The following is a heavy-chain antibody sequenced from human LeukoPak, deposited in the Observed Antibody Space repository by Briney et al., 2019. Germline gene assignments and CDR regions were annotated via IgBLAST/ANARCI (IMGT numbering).Heavy chain of an antibody. CDR3: ARGPHGMDV. J-gene: IGHJ6*02. Sequence: SETLSLTCAAYGGSFSGYYWSWIRQPPGKGLEWIGEINHSGSTNYNPSLKSRVTISVDTSKNQFSLKLSSVTAADTAVYYCARGPHGMDVWGQGTTVTVSS. CDR2: INHSGST. V-gene: IGHV4-34*01. CDR1: GGSFSGYY.